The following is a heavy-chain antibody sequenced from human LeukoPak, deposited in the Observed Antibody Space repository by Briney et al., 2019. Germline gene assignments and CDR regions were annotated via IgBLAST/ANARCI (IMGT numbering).Heavy chain of an antibody. V-gene: IGHV3-23*01. J-gene: IGHJ4*02. CDR2: ISGTGFNK. CDR3: AKDKGGPAGD. CDR1: GFSFSLYA. Sequence: GGSLRLSCAASGFSFSLYAMTWVRQAPGKGLEWVSLISGTGFNKHYADSVKGRFTISRDNSKNTLYLQVNSLRADDTAVYYCAKDKGGPAGDWGQGTLVTVSS. D-gene: IGHD3-16*01.